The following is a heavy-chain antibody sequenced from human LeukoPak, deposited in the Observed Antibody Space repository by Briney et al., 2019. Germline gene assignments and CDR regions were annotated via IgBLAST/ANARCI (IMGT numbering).Heavy chain of an antibody. CDR1: GYTFTSYG. V-gene: IGHV1-18*01. J-gene: IGHJ3*02. Sequence: ASVKVSCKASGYTFTSYGISWVRQAPGQGLEWMGWISAYNGNTNYAQKLRGRVTMTTDTSTSTAYMELRSLRSDDTAVYYCARGDRNDRAIGDAFDIWGQGTMVTVSS. CDR3: ARGDRNDRAIGDAFDI. D-gene: IGHD1-1*01. CDR2: ISAYNGNT.